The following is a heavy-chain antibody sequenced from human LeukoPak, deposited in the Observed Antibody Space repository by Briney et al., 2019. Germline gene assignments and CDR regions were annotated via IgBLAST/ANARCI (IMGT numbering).Heavy chain of an antibody. CDR2: ISGSGGST. CDR1: GFTFSSYA. CDR3: AKDRDLRPEYSSGWYVWFDP. D-gene: IGHD6-19*01. J-gene: IGHJ5*02. V-gene: IGHV3-23*01. Sequence: PGGSLRLSCAASGFTFSSYAMSWVRRAPGKGLVWVSAISGSGGSTYYADSVKGRFTISRDNSKNTLYLQMNSLRAEDTAVYYCAKDRDLRPEYSSGWYVWFDPWGQGTLVTVSS.